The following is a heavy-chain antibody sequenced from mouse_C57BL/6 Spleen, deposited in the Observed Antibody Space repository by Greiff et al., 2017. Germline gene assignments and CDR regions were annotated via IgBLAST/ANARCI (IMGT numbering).Heavy chain of an antibody. V-gene: IGHV5-17*01. CDR1: GFTFSDYG. J-gene: IGHJ1*03. CDR3: ARPRRERYFDV. Sequence: EVKLVESGGGLVKPGGSLKLSCAASGFTFSDYGMHWVRQAPEQGLEWVAYISTGSGTTYYADTVKGRFTISRDNAKNTLFLQMTSLRSEDTAMYYCARPRRERYFDVWGTGTTVTVSS. CDR2: ISTGSGTT.